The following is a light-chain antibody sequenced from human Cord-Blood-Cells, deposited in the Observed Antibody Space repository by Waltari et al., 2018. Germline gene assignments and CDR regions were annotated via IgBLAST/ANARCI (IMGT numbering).Light chain of an antibody. CDR1: QSISSW. CDR3: QQYNSYST. J-gene: IGKJ1*01. CDR2: DAS. Sequence: DIQMTKSPSTLSAYVGDRVTITCRASQSISSWLAWYQQKPGKAPKLLIYDASSLESGVPSRFSGSGSGTEFTLTISSLQPDDFATYYCQQYNSYSTFGQGTKVEIK. V-gene: IGKV1-5*01.